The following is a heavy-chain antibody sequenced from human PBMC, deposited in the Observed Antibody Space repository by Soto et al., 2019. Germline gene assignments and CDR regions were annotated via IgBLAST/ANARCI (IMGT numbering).Heavy chain of an antibody. CDR3: VREGELERRGYYYGMDV. D-gene: IGHD1-1*01. CDR1: GFTFSIYW. CDR2: IKYDGSEK. Sequence: GGSLSLSCPASGFTFSIYWMSWVRQAPGKGLEWVANIKYDGSEKYYVDSVKGRFTISRDNAKNLLSLQMNSLRVEDTAVYYCVREGELERRGYYYGMDVWGQGTTVTVS. V-gene: IGHV3-7*01. J-gene: IGHJ6*02.